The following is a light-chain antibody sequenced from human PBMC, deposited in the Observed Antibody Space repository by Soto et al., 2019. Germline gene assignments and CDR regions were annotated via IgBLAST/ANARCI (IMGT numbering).Light chain of an antibody. CDR3: QSYDNSLSGYV. CDR2: NGI. V-gene: IGLV1-40*01. Sequence: QSVLTQPPSVSGAPGRRVTISCTGSSSNFGAGYVEHWYQQLPGTAPKLLIFNGIHRPPGVPDRFSGSRSGTSASLAITGLQAEDEADYYCQSYDNSLSGYVFGNGTKFTVL. CDR1: SSNFGAGYV. J-gene: IGLJ1*01.